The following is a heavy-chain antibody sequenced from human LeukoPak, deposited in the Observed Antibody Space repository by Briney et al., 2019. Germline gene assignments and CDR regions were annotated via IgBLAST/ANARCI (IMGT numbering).Heavy chain of an antibody. J-gene: IGHJ4*02. CDR3: ARDREYQLLSFLDY. CDR2: INWNGGST. Sequence: PGGSLRLSCAASGFTFDDYGMSWVRQAPGKGLEWVSGINWNGGSTGYADSVKGRFTISRDNAKNSLYLQMNSLRVEDTALYYCARDREYQLLSFLDYWGQGTLVTVSS. CDR1: GFTFDDYG. D-gene: IGHD2-2*01. V-gene: IGHV3-20*04.